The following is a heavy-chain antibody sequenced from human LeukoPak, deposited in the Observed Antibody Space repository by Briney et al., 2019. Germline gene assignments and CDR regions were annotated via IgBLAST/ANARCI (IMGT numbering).Heavy chain of an antibody. V-gene: IGHV1-69*13. CDR3: ASPYGDYGLNYYYYGMDV. Sequence: GASVKVSCKASGYTFTSYAISWVRQAPGQGLEWMGGIIPIFGTANYAQKFQGRVTITADESTSTAYMELSSLRSEDTAVYYCASPYGDYGLNYYYYGMDVWGQGTTVTVSS. J-gene: IGHJ6*02. CDR1: GYTFTSYA. D-gene: IGHD4-17*01. CDR2: IIPIFGTA.